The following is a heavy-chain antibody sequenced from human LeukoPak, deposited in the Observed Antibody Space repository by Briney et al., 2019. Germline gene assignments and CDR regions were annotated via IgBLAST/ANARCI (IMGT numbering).Heavy chain of an antibody. CDR3: ASWDPVVAGDY. J-gene: IGHJ4*02. CDR2: TIPIFGTA. CDR1: GGTFSSYA. Sequence: GASVKVSCKASGGTFSSYAISWVRQAPGQGLEWMGGTIPIFGTANYAQKFQGRVTITADESTSTAYMELSSLRSEDTAVYYCASWDPVVAGDYWGQGTLVTVSS. D-gene: IGHD6-19*01. V-gene: IGHV1-69*01.